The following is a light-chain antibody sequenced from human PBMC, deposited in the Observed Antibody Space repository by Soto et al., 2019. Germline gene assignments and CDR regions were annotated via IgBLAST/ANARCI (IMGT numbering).Light chain of an antibody. V-gene: IGKV3-20*01. CDR2: GAS. CDR3: QQYGTSPPT. CDR1: QSVSSSD. J-gene: IGKJ1*01. Sequence: SVWPGAPRTLSLSAGESPTLSCRASQSVSSSDLAWYQQKPGQAPRLIISGASSRATGIPDRFSGSGSGTEFTLTISRLEPEDFEVLYCQQYGTSPPTFGQGTKVYIK.